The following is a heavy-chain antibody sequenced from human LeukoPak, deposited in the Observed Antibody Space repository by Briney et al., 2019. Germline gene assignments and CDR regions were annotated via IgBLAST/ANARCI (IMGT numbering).Heavy chain of an antibody. CDR1: GFTFSDYY. D-gene: IGHD6-13*01. CDR3: AKDLDSSPTVRYYYYYMDV. Sequence: PGGSLRLSCAASGFTFSDYYMSWIRQAPGKGLEGVSYISSSGDTIYYADSVKGRFTVSRDNAKNTLYLQMNSLRAEDTAVYYCAKDLDSSPTVRYYYYYMDVWGKGTTVTVSS. CDR2: ISSSGDTI. V-gene: IGHV3-11*04. J-gene: IGHJ6*03.